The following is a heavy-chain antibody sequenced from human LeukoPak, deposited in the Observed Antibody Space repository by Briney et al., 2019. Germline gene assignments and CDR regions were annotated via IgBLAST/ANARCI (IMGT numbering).Heavy chain of an antibody. J-gene: IGHJ4*02. CDR1: GFTFSNYW. CDR3: ARTLGTSSTSSALDY. V-gene: IGHV3-7*01. Sequence: GGSLRLSCAASGFTFSNYWMSWVRQAPGKGIEWVANIKQDGSEKYSVDAVRGRFTISRDNAKNSLHLQMNSLRAEDTAVYYCARTLGTSSTSSALDYWGQGTLVTVSS. D-gene: IGHD2-2*01. CDR2: IKQDGSEK.